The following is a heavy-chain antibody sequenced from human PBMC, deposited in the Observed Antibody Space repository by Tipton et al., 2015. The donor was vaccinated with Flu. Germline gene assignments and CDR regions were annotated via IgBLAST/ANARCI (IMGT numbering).Heavy chain of an antibody. Sequence: TLSLTCTVSGGSISSSSYYWGWIRQPPGKGLEWTGSIYYSGSTYYNPSLKSRVTISVDTSKNQFSLKLSSVTAADTAVYYCARMYSGSYYEGDAFDIWGQGTMVTVSS. CDR3: ARMYSGSYYEGDAFDI. CDR1: GGSISSSSYY. D-gene: IGHD1-26*01. V-gene: IGHV4-39*07. CDR2: IYYSGST. J-gene: IGHJ3*02.